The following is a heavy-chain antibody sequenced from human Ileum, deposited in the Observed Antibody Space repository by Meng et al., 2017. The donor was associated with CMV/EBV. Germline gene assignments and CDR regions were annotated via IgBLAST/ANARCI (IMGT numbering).Heavy chain of an antibody. D-gene: IGHD6-6*01. Sequence: QVQLQEAGLGLVKPSETLSLTCPVSGGSISLWSWSWIRQPAGKGLEWIGRISTSGSTNYNPSLKSRVTMSVDASKNQFSLKLTSVTAAETAVYFCARTYSSSSGITFDYWGQGTLVTVSS. V-gene: IGHV4-4*07. CDR2: ISTSGST. J-gene: IGHJ4*02. CDR3: ARTYSSSSGITFDY. CDR1: GGSISLWS.